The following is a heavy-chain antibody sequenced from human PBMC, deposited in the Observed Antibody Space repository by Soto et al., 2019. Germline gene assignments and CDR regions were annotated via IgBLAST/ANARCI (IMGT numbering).Heavy chain of an antibody. CDR3: ARDLYYYDSSGFTYNWFDP. CDR2: IYYSGST. J-gene: IGHJ5*02. D-gene: IGHD3-22*01. V-gene: IGHV4-59*01. CDR1: GGSISSYY. Sequence: SETLSLTCTVSGGSISSYYWSWIRQPPGKGLEWIGYIYYSGSTNYNPSLKSRVTISVDTSKNQFSLKLSSVTAADTAVYYCARDLYYYDSSGFTYNWFDPWGQGTLVTVSS.